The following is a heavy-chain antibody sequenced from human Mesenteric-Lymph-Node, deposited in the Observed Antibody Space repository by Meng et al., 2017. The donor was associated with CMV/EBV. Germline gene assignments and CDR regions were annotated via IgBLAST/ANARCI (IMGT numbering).Heavy chain of an antibody. J-gene: IGHJ4*02. Sequence: GESLKISCGASGFTFSSYWMHWVRQPPGKGLEWVSMIQTGDTTYYADSVQGRFTISRDNSKNILYLQMNNLRVEDTAVYFCARDGAYSLDYWGQGTLVTVSS. V-gene: IGHV3-66*01. CDR2: IQTGDTT. CDR3: ARDGAYSLDY. D-gene: IGHD2-21*01. CDR1: GFTFSSYW.